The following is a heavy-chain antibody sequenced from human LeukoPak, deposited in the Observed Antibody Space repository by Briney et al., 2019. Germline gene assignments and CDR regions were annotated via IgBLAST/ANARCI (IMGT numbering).Heavy chain of an antibody. CDR3: ARAGPSLRFLEWLPSVAFDI. V-gene: IGHV4-34*01. J-gene: IGHJ3*02. CDR2: INHSGST. Sequence: SETLSLTCAVYGGSFSGYYWSWIRQPQGKGLEWIGEINHSGSTNYNPSLKSRVTISVDTSKNQFSLKLSSVTAADTAVYYCARAGPSLRFLEWLPSVAFDIWGQGTMVTVSS. CDR1: GGSFSGYY. D-gene: IGHD3-3*01.